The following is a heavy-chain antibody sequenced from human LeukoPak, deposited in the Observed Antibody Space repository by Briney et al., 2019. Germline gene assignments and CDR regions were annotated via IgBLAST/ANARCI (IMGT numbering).Heavy chain of an antibody. CDR2: ISWNSGSI. Sequence: GGSLRLSCAASGFTFDDYAMHWVRQAPGKGLEWVSGISWNSGSIGYADSVKGRFTISRDNAKNSLYLQMNSLRAEDTALYYGARTYDFWSGRYFDYWGQGTLVTVSS. V-gene: IGHV3-9*01. CDR3: ARTYDFWSGRYFDY. J-gene: IGHJ4*02. CDR1: GFTFDDYA. D-gene: IGHD3-3*01.